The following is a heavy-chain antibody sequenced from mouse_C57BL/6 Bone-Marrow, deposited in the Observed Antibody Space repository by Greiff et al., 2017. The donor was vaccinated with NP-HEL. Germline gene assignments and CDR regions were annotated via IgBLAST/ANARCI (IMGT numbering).Heavy chain of an antibody. Sequence: EVQLHQSGPVLVKPGASVKMSCKASGYTFTDYYMNWVKQSHGKSLEWIGVINPYNGGTSYNQKFKGKATLTVDKSSSTAYMELNSLTSEDSAVYYCARTGTRYFDVWGTGTTVTVSS. J-gene: IGHJ1*03. D-gene: IGHD4-1*01. CDR2: INPYNGGT. CDR3: ARTGTRYFDV. CDR1: GYTFTDYY. V-gene: IGHV1-19*01.